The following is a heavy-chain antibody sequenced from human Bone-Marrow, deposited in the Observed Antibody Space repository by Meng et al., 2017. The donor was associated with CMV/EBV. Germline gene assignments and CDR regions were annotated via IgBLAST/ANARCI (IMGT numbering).Heavy chain of an antibody. CDR1: GGTFSSYT. J-gene: IGHJ4*02. Sequence: SVKVSCKASGGTFSSYTISWVRQAPGQGLEWMGRIIPILGIANYAQKFQGRVTITADKSTSTAYMELSSLRSEDTAVYYCARVIKDVVVVVAAIDYWGQGTLVTVSS. CDR2: IIPILGIA. V-gene: IGHV1-69*02. D-gene: IGHD2-15*01. CDR3: ARVIKDVVVVVAAIDY.